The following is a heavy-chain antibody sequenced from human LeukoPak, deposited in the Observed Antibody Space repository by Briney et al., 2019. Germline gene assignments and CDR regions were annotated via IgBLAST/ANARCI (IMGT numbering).Heavy chain of an antibody. CDR3: ASTPGGSGSYLDY. Sequence: GGSLRLSCAASGFTFSSYAMHWVRQAPGKGLEYVSAISSNGGSTYYANSVKGRFTISRDNSKNTLYLQMGSLRAEDMAVYYCASTPGGSGSYLDYWGQGTLVTVSS. D-gene: IGHD1-26*01. CDR2: ISSNGGST. CDR1: GFTFSSYA. J-gene: IGHJ4*02. V-gene: IGHV3-64*01.